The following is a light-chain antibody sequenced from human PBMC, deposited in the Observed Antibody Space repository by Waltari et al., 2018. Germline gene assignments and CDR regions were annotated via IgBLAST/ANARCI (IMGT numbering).Light chain of an antibody. J-gene: IGKJ1*01. CDR3: QQYYTTPRT. CDR2: WAS. V-gene: IGKV4-1*01. Sequence: DIVMTQSPDSLAVSLGDRATINCKSSQSLFYSSNNKNYVAWYQQQPGQPPKLLIYWASTRESGVPDRCRGSGSGTDFTLTISSLQAEDGAVYFCQQYYTTPRTFGPGTKVEI. CDR1: QSLFYSSNNKNY.